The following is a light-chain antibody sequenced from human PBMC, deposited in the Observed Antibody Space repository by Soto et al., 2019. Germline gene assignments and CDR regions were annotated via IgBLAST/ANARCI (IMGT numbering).Light chain of an antibody. Sequence: QSVLTQPPSVSGTPGQRVTESCSGGRSNIGSNTVHWYQQLPGAAPKRLIYRDNQRPSGVPDRFAASKSGTSASLAISGLQSADEVDYYCAAWDDSHNVLDVFGTGTKVPVL. J-gene: IGLJ1*01. CDR3: AAWDDSHNVLDV. CDR2: RDN. V-gene: IGLV1-44*01. CDR1: RSNIGSNT.